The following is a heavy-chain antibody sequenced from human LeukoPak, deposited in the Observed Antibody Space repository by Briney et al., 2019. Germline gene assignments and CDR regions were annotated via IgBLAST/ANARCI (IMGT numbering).Heavy chain of an antibody. CDR3: ARAPGHYMDV. Sequence: ASEKVSCKASGYTFTNSDISWVRHAPGQALEWMGWIRPYNGYTNYAQKLQGRVTMSTDTFTSTAYMELRSLKCDDTAVYYCARAPGHYMDVWGKGTSVTVSS. V-gene: IGHV1-18*01. J-gene: IGHJ6*03. CDR1: GYTFTNSD. CDR2: IRPYNGYT.